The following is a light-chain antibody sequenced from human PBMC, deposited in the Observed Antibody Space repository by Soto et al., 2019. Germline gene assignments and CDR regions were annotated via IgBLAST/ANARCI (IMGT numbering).Light chain of an antibody. CDR2: DTS. Sequence: TVRTQSPRTRSVYLGERDTRSRRASQSVSIHLAWYQQKPGQAPRLLIYDTSTRATGIPARFSGSGSGTEFTLTISRLQSEDFAVYYCQQYSNWAAITVGQGTKVDIK. V-gene: IGKV3-15*01. CDR3: QQYSNWAAIT. CDR1: QSVSIH. J-gene: IGKJ1*01.